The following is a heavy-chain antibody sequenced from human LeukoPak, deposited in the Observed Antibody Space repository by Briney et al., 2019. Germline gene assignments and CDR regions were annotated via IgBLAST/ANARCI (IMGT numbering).Heavy chain of an antibody. V-gene: IGHV3-30*04. CDR3: ARDASRGFDT. D-gene: IGHD5-24*01. CDR2: ISYDGSNK. J-gene: IGHJ4*02. CDR1: GFTFSSYA. Sequence: GRSLRLSCAASGFTFSSYAMHWVRQAPGKGLEWVAVISYDGSNKYYADSVKGRFTISRDNSKNTLYLQMNSLRAEDTAVYYCARDASRGFDTWGQGTQVTVSS.